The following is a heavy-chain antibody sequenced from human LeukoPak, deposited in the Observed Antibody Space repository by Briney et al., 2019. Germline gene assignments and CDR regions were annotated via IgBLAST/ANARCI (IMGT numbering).Heavy chain of an antibody. D-gene: IGHD1-26*01. CDR1: GGSISTYY. CDR3: ARGSVGASTDYYYYYMDV. Sequence: SETLSLTCTVSGGSISTYYWSWIRQPPGKGLEWIGYIYYSGSTNYNPSLKSRVTISVDTSKKQFSLRLSSVTAADTAVYYCARGSVGASTDYYYYYMDVWGKGTTVTVSS. CDR2: IYYSGST. J-gene: IGHJ6*03. V-gene: IGHV4-59*01.